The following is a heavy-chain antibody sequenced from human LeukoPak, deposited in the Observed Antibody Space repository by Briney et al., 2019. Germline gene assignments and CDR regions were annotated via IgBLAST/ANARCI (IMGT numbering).Heavy chain of an antibody. V-gene: IGHV1-46*01. CDR3: ASVLYCGADCYSGRYFFDY. CDR2: INPSGDST. J-gene: IGHJ4*02. Sequence: GASVKVSCKASGYTLTSYDMHWVRQAPGQGLEWMGIINPSGDSTSYAQKFQGRVTMTRDTSTSTVYMEPSSLRSEDTAVYYCASVLYCGADCYSGRYFFDYWGQGTLVTVSS. CDR1: GYTLTSYD. D-gene: IGHD2-21*02.